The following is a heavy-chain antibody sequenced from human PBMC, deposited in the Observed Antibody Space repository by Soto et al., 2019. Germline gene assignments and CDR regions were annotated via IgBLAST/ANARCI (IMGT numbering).Heavy chain of an antibody. Sequence: SVKVSCKASGGTFSSYAISWVRQAPGQGREWMGGIIPIFGTANSEQKFQGRVTITADESPSTAYMELSSLRSEDTAVYYCARDITMVWGVIITRLGYYYYYGMDGWGQGTTVTVSS. CDR2: IIPIFGTA. J-gene: IGHJ6*02. CDR3: ARDITMVWGVIITRLGYYYYYGMDG. CDR1: GGTFSSYA. D-gene: IGHD3-10*01. V-gene: IGHV1-69*13.